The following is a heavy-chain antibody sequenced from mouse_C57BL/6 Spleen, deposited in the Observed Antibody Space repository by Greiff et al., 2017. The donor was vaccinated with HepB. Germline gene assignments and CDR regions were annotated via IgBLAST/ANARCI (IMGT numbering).Heavy chain of an antibody. J-gene: IGHJ2*01. CDR2: IDPANGNT. D-gene: IGHD2-1*01. Sequence: EVQRVESVAELVRPGASVKLSCTASGFNIKNTYMHWVKQRPEQGLEWIGRIDPANGNTKYAPKFQGKATITADTSSNTAYLQLSSLTSEDTAIYYCAMHYYGNPYFDYWGQGTTLTVSS. CDR1: GFNIKNTY. CDR3: AMHYYGNPYFDY. V-gene: IGHV14-3*01.